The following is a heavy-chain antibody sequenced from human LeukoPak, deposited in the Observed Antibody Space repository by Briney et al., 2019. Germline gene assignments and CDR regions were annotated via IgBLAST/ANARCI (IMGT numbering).Heavy chain of an antibody. Sequence: GGSLRLSCAASGFTFSSYAMHWVRQAPGKGLEWVAVISYDGSNKYYADSVKGRFTISRDNSKNTLYLQMNSLRAGDTAVYYCARDLRATTPYYFDYWGQGTLVTVSS. CDR2: ISYDGSNK. CDR3: ARDLRATTPYYFDY. V-gene: IGHV3-30-3*01. J-gene: IGHJ4*02. CDR1: GFTFSSYA. D-gene: IGHD5-12*01.